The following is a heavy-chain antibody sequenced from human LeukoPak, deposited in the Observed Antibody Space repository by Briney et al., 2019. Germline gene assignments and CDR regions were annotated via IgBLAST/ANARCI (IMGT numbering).Heavy chain of an antibody. J-gene: IGHJ6*02. CDR2: IWYDGSSK. CDR3: ARESKGVGAPTGYGMDV. D-gene: IGHD1-26*01. CDR1: GFTFSSYG. V-gene: IGHV3-33*08. Sequence: GGSLRLSCAASGFTFSSYGMHWVRQAPGKGLEWVAVIWYDGSSKYYADSVKGRFTISRDNSKNTLYLQMNSLRAEDTAVYYCARESKGVGAPTGYGMDVWGQGTTVTVSS.